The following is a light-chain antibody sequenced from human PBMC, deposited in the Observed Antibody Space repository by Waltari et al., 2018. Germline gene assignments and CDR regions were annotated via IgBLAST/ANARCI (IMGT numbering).Light chain of an antibody. Sequence: IVLTQSPGTLSWSPGERATLSCRASQSINTFLAWYQQRPGQAPRLLIYATSSRATGIPDRFSGSGSGTDFSLTISRLEPEDFAVYFCQHYVRLPATFGQGTKVEIK. V-gene: IGKV3-20*01. CDR3: QHYVRLPAT. J-gene: IGKJ1*01. CDR1: QSINTF. CDR2: ATS.